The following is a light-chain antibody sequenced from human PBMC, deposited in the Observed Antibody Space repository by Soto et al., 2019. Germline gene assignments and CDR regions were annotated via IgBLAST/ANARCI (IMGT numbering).Light chain of an antibody. CDR3: QQYGSSGT. CDR1: QSVSNNY. V-gene: IGKV3-20*01. Sequence: EIVLTQSPGTLSLSPGERATLSCRASQSVSNNYLAWYQQKPGQAPRLRIYGASNRATGIPDRFSGSWSGTDFTLTISRLEPEHFAVYYCQQYGSSGTFGQGTKVEIK. J-gene: IGKJ1*01. CDR2: GAS.